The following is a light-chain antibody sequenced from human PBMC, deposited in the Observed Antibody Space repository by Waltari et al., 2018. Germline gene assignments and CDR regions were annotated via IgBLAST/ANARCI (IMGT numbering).Light chain of an antibody. Sequence: QSALTQPASVSGSPGQSITISCTGTSSDVGGYNYVSWYQPHPGKAPKLMIYEVSNRPSGVSNRFSGSKSGNTASLTISGLQAEDEADYYCSSYTGSSVVFGGGTKLTVL. CDR2: EVS. V-gene: IGLV2-14*01. J-gene: IGLJ2*01. CDR1: SSDVGGYNY. CDR3: SSYTGSSVV.